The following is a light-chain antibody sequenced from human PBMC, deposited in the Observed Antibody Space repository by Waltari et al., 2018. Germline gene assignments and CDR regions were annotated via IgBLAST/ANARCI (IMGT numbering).Light chain of an antibody. J-gene: IGLJ6*01. CDR2: GKN. V-gene: IGLV3-19*01. CDR3: NSRDSSGNHLDNV. CDR1: SLRSYY. Sequence: SSELTQDPAVSVALGQTVRITCQGDSLRSYYASWYQQKPGQAPVLVIYGKNNRPSGIPDRFSGSSSGNTASLTSAGAQAEDEADYYCNSRDSSGNHLDNVFGSGTKVTVL.